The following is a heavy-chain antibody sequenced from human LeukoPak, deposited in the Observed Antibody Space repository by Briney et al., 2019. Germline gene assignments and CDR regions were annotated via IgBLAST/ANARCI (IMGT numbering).Heavy chain of an antibody. D-gene: IGHD3-22*01. CDR2: IYYSGST. CDR1: GGSISSYY. CDR3: AGASYDSSGVH. V-gene: IGHV4-59*01. Sequence: SETLSLTCTVSGGSISSYYWSWIRQPPGKGLEWIGYIYYSGSTNYNPSLKSRVTISVDTSKNQFSLKLSSVTAADTAVYYCAGASYDSSGVHWGQGTLATVSS. J-gene: IGHJ4*02.